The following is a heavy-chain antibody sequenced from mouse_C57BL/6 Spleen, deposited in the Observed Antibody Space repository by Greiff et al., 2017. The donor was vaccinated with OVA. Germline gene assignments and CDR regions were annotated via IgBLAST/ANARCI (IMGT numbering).Heavy chain of an antibody. D-gene: IGHD2-1*01. V-gene: IGHV3-1*01. CDR2: ISYSGST. Sequence: EVKLQESGPGMVKPSQSLSLTCTVTGYSITSGYDWHWIRHFPGNKLEWMGYISYSGSTNYNPSLKSRISITHDTSKNHFFLKLNSVTTEDTATYYCAREGVYYGSRYFDVWGTGTTVTVSS. J-gene: IGHJ1*03. CDR1: GYSITSGYD. CDR3: AREGVYYGSRYFDV.